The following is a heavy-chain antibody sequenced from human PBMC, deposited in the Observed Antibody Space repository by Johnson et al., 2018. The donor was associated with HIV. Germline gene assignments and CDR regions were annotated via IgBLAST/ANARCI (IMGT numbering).Heavy chain of an antibody. CDR1: GFTFSDYY. CDR3: ARVSWLHDVFDI. CDR2: SSSSGSTR. Sequence: QVQLVESGGGLVKSGGSLRLSCAASGFTFSDYYMSWIRQAPGKGLELVSYSSSSGSTRYYADSVKGRSTISRDNAKNSLYLQMNRLRAEDTAVYYCARVSWLHDVFDIWGQGTMVTVSS. V-gene: IGHV3-11*04. D-gene: IGHD5-24*01. J-gene: IGHJ3*02.